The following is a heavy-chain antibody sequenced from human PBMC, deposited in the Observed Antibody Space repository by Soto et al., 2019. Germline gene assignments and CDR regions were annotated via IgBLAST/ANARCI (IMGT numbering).Heavy chain of an antibody. Sequence: SETLSLTCNVSGFAISRGYYWSWVRQPPGKGLEWIGNIYPSVSSYHNPSLESRLTLSIDTSKNQFTLKLASVTAADTALYYCAREKVGTTFFDNWGQGTQVTVSS. V-gene: IGHV4-38-2*02. J-gene: IGHJ4*02. CDR1: GFAISRGYY. CDR3: AREKVGTTFFDN. D-gene: IGHD1-1*01. CDR2: IYPSVSS.